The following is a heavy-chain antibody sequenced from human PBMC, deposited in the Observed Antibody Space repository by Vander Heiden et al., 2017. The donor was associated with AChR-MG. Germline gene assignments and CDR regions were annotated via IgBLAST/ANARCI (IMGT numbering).Heavy chain of an antibody. CDR3: ARGFGVVPARRGRRWFDP. V-gene: IGHV3-20*01. CDR1: GATSDDSG. D-gene: IGHD2-2*01. Sequence: EVQLVESGGGVVRPGGSMRLSCAASGATSDDSGLSCVRQAPGKGLEWFSCINWNGCSTGYADSVKGRFTISRDNAKNALYLQMNSLRAEDTALYHCARGFGVVPARRGRRWFDPWGQGTLVTVSS. CDR2: INWNGCST. J-gene: IGHJ5*02.